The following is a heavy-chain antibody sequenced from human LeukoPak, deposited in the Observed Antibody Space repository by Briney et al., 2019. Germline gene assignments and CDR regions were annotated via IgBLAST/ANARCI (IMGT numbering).Heavy chain of an antibody. D-gene: IGHD5-24*01. CDR2: IIPIFGIA. CDR3: ASGGYNQELSQRPSYFDY. V-gene: IGHV1-69*04. CDR1: GGTFSCYA. J-gene: IGHJ4*02. Sequence: SVKVSCKASGGTFSCYAISWVRQAPGQGLEWMGRIIPIFGIANYAQKFQGRVTITADKSTSTAYMELSSLRSEDTAVYYCASGGYNQELSQRPSYFDYWGQGTLVTVSS.